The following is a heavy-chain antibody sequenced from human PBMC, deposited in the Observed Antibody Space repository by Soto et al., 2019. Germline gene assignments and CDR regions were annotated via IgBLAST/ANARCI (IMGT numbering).Heavy chain of an antibody. V-gene: IGHV1-18*01. CDR1: GYTFTSYG. Sequence: ASVKVSCKASGYTFTSYGISWVRQAPGQGLEWMGWISAYNGNTNYAQRLQGRVTMTTDTSTSTAYMELRSLRSDDTAVYYCAITWAPGYFDYWGQGTLVTVSS. CDR3: AITWAPGYFDY. D-gene: IGHD3-10*01. CDR2: ISAYNGNT. J-gene: IGHJ4*02.